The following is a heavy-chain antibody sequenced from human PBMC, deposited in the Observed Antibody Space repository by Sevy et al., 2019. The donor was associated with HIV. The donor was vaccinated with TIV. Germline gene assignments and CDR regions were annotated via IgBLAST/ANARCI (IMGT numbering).Heavy chain of an antibody. V-gene: IGHV4-59*08. CDR1: GGSITSLY. Sequence: SETLSLTCTVSGGSITSLYWNWIRQPPGKGLEWIANIYYNGHINYNPSLKSRVTLSLDTSKNQFSLRLCSVTAADTAMYYCAGENAWGRGSSWGQGALVIVSS. D-gene: IGHD1-26*01. J-gene: IGHJ5*02. CDR2: IYYNGHI. CDR3: AGENAWGRGSS.